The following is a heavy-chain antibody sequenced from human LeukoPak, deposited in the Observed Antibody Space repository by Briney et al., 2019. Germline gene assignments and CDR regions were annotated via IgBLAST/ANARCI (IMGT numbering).Heavy chain of an antibody. CDR2: INHSGST. V-gene: IGHV4-34*01. Sequence: PSETLPLTCAVYGGSFSGYYWSWNRQPPGKGLEWIGEINHSGSTNYNPSLKSRVTISVDTSKNQFSLKLSSVTAADTAVYYCASRYCSSTSCNAFDIWGQGTMVTVSS. D-gene: IGHD2-2*01. CDR1: GGSFSGYY. CDR3: ASRYCSSTSCNAFDI. J-gene: IGHJ3*02.